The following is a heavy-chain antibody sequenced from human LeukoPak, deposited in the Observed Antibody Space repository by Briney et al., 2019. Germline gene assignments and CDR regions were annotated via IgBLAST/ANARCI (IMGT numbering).Heavy chain of an antibody. V-gene: IGHV4-61*02. Sequence: SETLSLTCTVSGGSISSSSYYWSWIRQPAGKGLEWIGRIYTSGSTNYNPSLKSRVTMSVDTSKNQFSLKLSSVTAADTAVYYCAREGGTIVGATFYYYMDVWGKGTTVTISS. D-gene: IGHD1-26*01. CDR1: GGSISSSSYY. CDR2: IYTSGST. J-gene: IGHJ6*03. CDR3: AREGGTIVGATFYYYMDV.